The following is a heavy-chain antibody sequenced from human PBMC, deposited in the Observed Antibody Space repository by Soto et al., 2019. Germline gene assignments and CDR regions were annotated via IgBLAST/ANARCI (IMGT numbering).Heavy chain of an antibody. CDR2: IKGDGSSL. J-gene: IGHJ6*02. Sequence: EVKGVESGGGLVQPGGSLRLSCAASGFTFTTYWMHWVRQVPGKGLVWVSRIKGDGSSLSYADSVKGRFTISRDNVENTVYLQMGSLRADDTAVYYCARGLKNYYGVDVWGQGTTVTVSS. CDR3: ARGLKNYYGVDV. V-gene: IGHV3-74*01. CDR1: GFTFTTYW.